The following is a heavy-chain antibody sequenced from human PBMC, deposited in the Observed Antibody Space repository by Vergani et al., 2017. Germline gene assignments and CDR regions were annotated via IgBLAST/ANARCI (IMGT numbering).Heavy chain of an antibody. D-gene: IGHD3-22*01. Sequence: QVQLQESGPGLVKPSGTLSLTCAVSGGSISSSNWWSWVRQPPGKGLEWIGEIYHSGSTNYNPSLKSRVTISVDKSKNQFSLKRSSVTAADTAVYYCARGGYYYDSSGYPTRAFDIWGQGTMVTVSS. CDR3: ARGGYYYDSSGYPTRAFDI. CDR2: IYHSGST. CDR1: GGSISSSNW. J-gene: IGHJ3*02. V-gene: IGHV4-4*02.